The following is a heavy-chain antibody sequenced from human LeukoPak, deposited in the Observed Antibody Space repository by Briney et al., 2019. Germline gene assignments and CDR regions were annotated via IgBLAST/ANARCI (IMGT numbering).Heavy chain of an antibody. CDR1: GLTSSDYS. CDR2: ISNSSRTK. CDR3: ARETRLLPNSP. Sequence: GGSLRLSCAVSGLTSSDYSMNWVRQAPGKGLEWVSYISNSSRTKYYADSVKGRFTISRDNAKNSVYLQMNSLRVEDTAVYYCARETRLLPNSPWGQGTLVTVSS. V-gene: IGHV3-48*01. D-gene: IGHD2/OR15-2a*01. J-gene: IGHJ5*02.